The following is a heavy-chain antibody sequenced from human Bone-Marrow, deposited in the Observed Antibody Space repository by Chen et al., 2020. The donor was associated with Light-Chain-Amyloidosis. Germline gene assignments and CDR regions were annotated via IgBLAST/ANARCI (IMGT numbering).Heavy chain of an antibody. V-gene: IGHV3-9*01. D-gene: IGHD2-21*01. CDR1: GFPFIDYA. J-gene: IGHJ3*01. CDR3: MVKSDAFDF. CDR2: ITWNSGSI. Sequence: EVQLVESGGGLVQPGRSLRLSCAGSGFPFIDYAMQWVRQAPGKGLGWVSGITWNSGSIVYAESVKGRFTISRDNAKNSLYLQMNNLRPEDTALYYCMVKSDAFDFWGQGTMVTVSS.